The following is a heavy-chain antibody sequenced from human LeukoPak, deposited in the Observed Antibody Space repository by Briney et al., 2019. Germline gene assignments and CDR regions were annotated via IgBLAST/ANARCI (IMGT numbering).Heavy chain of an antibody. V-gene: IGHV4-39*01. CDR2: IYYSGST. Sequence: SETLSLTCTVSGGSISSSSYYWGWIRQPPGKGLEWIGSIYYSGSTCYNPSLKSRVTISVDTSKNQFSLKLSSVTAADTAVYYCARSSEYYGMDVWGQGTTVTVSS. CDR1: GGSISSSSYY. CDR3: ARSSEYYGMDV. J-gene: IGHJ6*02.